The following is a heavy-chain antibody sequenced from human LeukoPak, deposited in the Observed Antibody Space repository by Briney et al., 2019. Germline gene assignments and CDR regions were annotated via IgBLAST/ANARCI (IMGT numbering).Heavy chain of an antibody. V-gene: IGHV3-11*04. Sequence: KSGGSLRLSCAASGFTFSDYYMSWIRQAPGKGLEWVSYISSSGSTIYYADSVKGRFTISRDNAKNSLYLQMNSLRAEDTALYYCARVKYSGSYPHDYWGQGTLVTVSS. CDR3: ARVKYSGSYPHDY. CDR1: GFTFSDYY. J-gene: IGHJ4*02. CDR2: ISSSGSTI. D-gene: IGHD1-26*01.